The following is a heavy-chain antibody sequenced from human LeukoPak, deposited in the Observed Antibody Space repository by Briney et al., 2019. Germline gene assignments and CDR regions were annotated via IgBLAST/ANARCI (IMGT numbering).Heavy chain of an antibody. CDR3: ARDPSHTFDV. J-gene: IGHJ3*01. V-gene: IGHV3-33*05. CDR1: GFIFTTHG. Sequence: QPGGSLRLSCAASGFIFTTHGIHWVRQAPGKGLEWVVCLSLYGSNEDYADSVKGRFTVSRDPSRNTLYLQRNSLSAEDTAVYYCARDPSHTFDVWGQGTMVTVSS. CDR2: LSLYGSNE.